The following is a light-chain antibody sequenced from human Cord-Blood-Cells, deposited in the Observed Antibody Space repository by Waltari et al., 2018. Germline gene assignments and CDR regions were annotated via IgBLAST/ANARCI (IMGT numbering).Light chain of an antibody. CDR3: QQSYSTPPWT. Sequence: DIQMTQSPSSLYASVGDSVTITCRASQSISSYLNWYQQKPGKAPKLLIYAASSLQSGVPSRFSGSGSWTDFTLTISSLQPEDFATYYCQQSYSTPPWTFGQGTKVEIK. CDR1: QSISSY. CDR2: AAS. V-gene: IGKV1-39*01. J-gene: IGKJ1*01.